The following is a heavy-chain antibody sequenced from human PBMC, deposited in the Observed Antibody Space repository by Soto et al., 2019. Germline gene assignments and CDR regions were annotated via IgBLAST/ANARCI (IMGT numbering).Heavy chain of an antibody. CDR2: IKQDGSEK. CDR3: ARDCPNYDILTLYYYGMDV. V-gene: IGHV3-7*03. D-gene: IGHD3-9*01. J-gene: IGHJ6*02. CDR1: GFTFSSYW. Sequence: PGGSLRLSXAASGFTFSSYWMSWVRQAPGKGLEWVANIKQDGSEKYYVDSVKGRFTISRDNAKNSLYLQMNSLRAEDTAVYYCARDCPNYDILTLYYYGMDVWGQGTTVTVS.